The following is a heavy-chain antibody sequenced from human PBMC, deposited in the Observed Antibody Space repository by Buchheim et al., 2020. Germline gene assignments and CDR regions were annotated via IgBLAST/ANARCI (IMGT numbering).Heavy chain of an antibody. CDR3: VDNFGGPLGWPYDN. Sequence: EVQLVESGGGLVQPGGSLRLSCAASGFTFSYYWMHWVRQAPGKGLVWVSRINSDGSITNYADSVKGRFTISRDNAQSTLYMQMNSLRAEDTAVYYCVDNFGGPLGWPYDNWGQGTL. CDR2: INSDGSIT. V-gene: IGHV3-74*01. D-gene: IGHD3-10*01. CDR1: GFTFSYYW. J-gene: IGHJ4*02.